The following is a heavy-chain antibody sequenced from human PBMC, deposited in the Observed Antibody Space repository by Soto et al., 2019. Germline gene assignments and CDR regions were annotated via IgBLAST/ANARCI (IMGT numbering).Heavy chain of an antibody. V-gene: IGHV4-34*01. J-gene: IGHJ6*02. CDR2: INHSGST. D-gene: IGHD3-9*01. CDR3: ARGHYDTADYYYYGMDV. CDR1: GGSFSGYY. Sequence: QVQLQQWGAGLLKPSETLSLTCAVYGGSFSGYYWSWIRQPPGKGLEWIGEINHSGSTNYNPSLKSRVTISVDTSKNQFSLKLSYVTAADTAVYYWARGHYDTADYYYYGMDVWGQGTKVTVAS.